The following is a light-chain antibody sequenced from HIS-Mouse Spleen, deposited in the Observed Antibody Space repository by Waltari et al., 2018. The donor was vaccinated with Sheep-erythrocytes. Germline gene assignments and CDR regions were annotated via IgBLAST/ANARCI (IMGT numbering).Light chain of an antibody. CDR3: QAWDSSTVV. CDR2: QDS. J-gene: IGLJ2*01. Sequence: SYELTQPPSVSVSPGQTASITCSGDKLGDKYACWYQQKPGHSPVLVSYQDSKRPSGIPERFPGSNSGNTATLTVSGTQAMDEADYYCQAWDSSTVVFGGGTKLTVL. V-gene: IGLV3-1*01. CDR1: KLGDKY.